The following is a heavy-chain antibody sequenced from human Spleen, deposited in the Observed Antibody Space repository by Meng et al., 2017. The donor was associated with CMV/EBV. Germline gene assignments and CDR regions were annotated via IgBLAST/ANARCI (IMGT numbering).Heavy chain of an antibody. Sequence: GESLKISCAASGFTFSSYAMSWVRQAPGKGLEWVSAISGSGGSTYYADSVKGRFTISRDNSKNTPYLQMNSLRAEDTAVYYCAKDRERRNYGRAMDVWGQGTTVTVSS. V-gene: IGHV3-23*01. CDR1: GFTFSSYA. J-gene: IGHJ6*02. D-gene: IGHD1-7*01. CDR2: ISGSGGST. CDR3: AKDRERRNYGRAMDV.